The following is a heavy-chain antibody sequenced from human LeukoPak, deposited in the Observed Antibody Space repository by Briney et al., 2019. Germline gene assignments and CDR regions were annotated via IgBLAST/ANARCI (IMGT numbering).Heavy chain of an antibody. D-gene: IGHD5-24*01. CDR3: ARAQGWLQLAS. J-gene: IGHJ5*02. Sequence: PGGSLRLSCAASGFTISDNYMNWVRQAPGKGLEWVSIIYSGDRTYYADSVKGRFTISRDNAKNTMYLQMKRLRAEGTAVYYCARAQGWLQLASWGQGALVTVSS. CDR1: GFTISDNY. V-gene: IGHV3-53*01. CDR2: IYSGDRT.